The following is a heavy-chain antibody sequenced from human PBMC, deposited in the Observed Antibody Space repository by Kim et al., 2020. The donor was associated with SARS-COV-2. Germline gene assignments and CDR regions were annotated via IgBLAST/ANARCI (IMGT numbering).Heavy chain of an antibody. D-gene: IGHD4-17*01. CDR2: ISYDGSNK. CDR1: GFTFSSYA. J-gene: IGHJ3*02. V-gene: IGHV3-30*04. Sequence: PGGSLRLSCAASGFTFSSYAMHWVRQAPGKGLEWVAVISYDGSNKYYADSVKGRFTISRDNSKNTLYLQMNSLRAEDTAVYYCARDRSHDYGDFDAFDIW. CDR3: ARDRSHDYGDFDAFDI.